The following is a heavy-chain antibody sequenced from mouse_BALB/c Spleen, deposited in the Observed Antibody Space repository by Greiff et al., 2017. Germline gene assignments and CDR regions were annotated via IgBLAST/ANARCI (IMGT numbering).Heavy chain of an antibody. V-gene: IGHV1S56*01. D-gene: IGHD3-3*01. CDR1: GYTFTSYY. J-gene: IGHJ2*01. CDR2: IYPGNVNT. Sequence: VQLQESGPELVKPGASVRISCKASGYTFTSYYIHWVKQRPGQGLEWIGWIYPGNVNTKYNEKFKGKATLTADKSSSTAYMQLSSLTSEDSAVYFCAREGGTGNYFDYWGQGTTLTVSS. CDR3: AREGGTGNYFDY.